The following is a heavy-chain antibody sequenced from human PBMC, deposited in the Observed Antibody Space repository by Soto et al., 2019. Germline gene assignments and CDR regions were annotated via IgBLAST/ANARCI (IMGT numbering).Heavy chain of an antibody. CDR3: AKEVDFGVQNYYYGMDV. CDR1: GFIFSTYA. D-gene: IGHD3-3*01. J-gene: IGHJ6*02. Sequence: GGSLRLSCAASGFIFSTYAMSWIRQAPGKGLEWVSAMSGSGGSIYYAESVKGRFTMSRDNSRNTRYLQMGSLRAEDTAVYFCAKEVDFGVQNYYYGMDVWGQGTTVTVSS. CDR2: MSGSGGSI. V-gene: IGHV3-23*01.